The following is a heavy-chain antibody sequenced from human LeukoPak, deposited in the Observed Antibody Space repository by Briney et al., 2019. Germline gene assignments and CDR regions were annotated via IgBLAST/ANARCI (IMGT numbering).Heavy chain of an antibody. D-gene: IGHD5-24*01. CDR1: EFTIDDYA. Sequence: GGSLRLSCAASEFTIDDYAMHWVRQAPGKGLEWVSSISWNSGSIDYADSVKGRLTISRDNAKNSLYLQMNSLRTEDMALYYCAKGFSRDVHSYFDYWGQGTLVTVSS. V-gene: IGHV3-9*03. J-gene: IGHJ4*02. CDR2: ISWNSGSI. CDR3: AKGFSRDVHSYFDY.